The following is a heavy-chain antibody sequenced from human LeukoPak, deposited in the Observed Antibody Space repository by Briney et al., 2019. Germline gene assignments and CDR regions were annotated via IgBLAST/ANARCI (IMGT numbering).Heavy chain of an antibody. D-gene: IGHD3-22*01. V-gene: IGHV1-46*01. J-gene: IGHJ4*02. CDR1: GYTFTSYY. Sequence: ASVKVSCKASGYTFTSYYMHWVRQAPGQGLEWMGIINPSGGGTSYAQKFQGRVTMTRDTSTNTVYMELSSLRSEDTAVYYCARGVVINTLEYYSDYWGQGTLVTVSS. CDR3: ARGVVINTLEYYSDY. CDR2: INPSGGGT.